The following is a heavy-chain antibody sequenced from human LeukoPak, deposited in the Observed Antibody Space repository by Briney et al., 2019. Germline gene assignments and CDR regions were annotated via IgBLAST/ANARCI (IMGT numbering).Heavy chain of an antibody. CDR3: ARVRERRYFDY. CDR1: GFTFSDDY. CDR2: ISSSGSTI. V-gene: IGHV3-11*01. D-gene: IGHD1-1*01. J-gene: IGHJ4*02. Sequence: GGSLRLSCAASGFTFSDDYMSWLRQAPGQGLEWVSYISSSGSTIYYADSVKGRFTISRDNAKNSLYLQMNSLRAEDAAVYYCARVRERRYFDYWGQGTLVTVSS.